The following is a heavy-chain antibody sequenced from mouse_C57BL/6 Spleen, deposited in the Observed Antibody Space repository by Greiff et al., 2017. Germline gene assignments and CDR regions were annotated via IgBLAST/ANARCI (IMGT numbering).Heavy chain of an antibody. J-gene: IGHJ2*01. CDR3: ARKYYGHYVDY. D-gene: IGHD1-1*02. V-gene: IGHV5-4*03. CDR1: GFTFSSYA. CDR2: ISDGGSYT. Sequence: EVKLMESGGGLVKPGGSLKLSCAASGFTFSSYAMSWVRQTPEKRLEWVATISDGGSYTYYPDNVKGRFTISRDNAKNNLYLQMSHLKFEDTAMYYCARKYYGHYVDYWGQGTTLTVSS.